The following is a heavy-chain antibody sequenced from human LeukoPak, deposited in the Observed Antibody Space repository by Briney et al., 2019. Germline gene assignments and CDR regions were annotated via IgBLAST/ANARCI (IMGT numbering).Heavy chain of an antibody. CDR2: ISYDGSNK. Sequence: GGSLRLSCAASGFTFSSYAMHWVRQAPGKGLEWVAVISYDGSNKYYADSVKGRFTISRDNSKNTLYLQMNSLRAEDTAVYYCAKGPVLLWFGELWGDYFDYWGQGTLVTVSS. V-gene: IGHV3-30-3*01. CDR3: AKGPVLLWFGELWGDYFDY. CDR1: GFTFSSYA. D-gene: IGHD3-10*01. J-gene: IGHJ4*02.